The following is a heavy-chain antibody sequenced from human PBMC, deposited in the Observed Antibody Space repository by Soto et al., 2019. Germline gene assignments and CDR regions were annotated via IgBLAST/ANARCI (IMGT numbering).Heavy chain of an antibody. V-gene: IGHV3-30*18. J-gene: IGHJ6*02. CDR1: GFTFSSYG. Sequence: QVQLVESGGGVVQPGRSLRLSCAASGFTFSSYGMHWVRQAPGKGLEWVAAISYDGSNKYYADSVKGRFTISRDNSKNTLYLQMNSLRAEDTAVYYCAKGGRGTYYYYYGMDVWGQGTTVTVSS. CDR3: AKGGRGTYYYYYGMDV. CDR2: ISYDGSNK. D-gene: IGHD1-1*01.